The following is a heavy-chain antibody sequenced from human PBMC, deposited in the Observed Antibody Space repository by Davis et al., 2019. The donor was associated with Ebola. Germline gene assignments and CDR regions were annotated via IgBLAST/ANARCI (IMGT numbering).Heavy chain of an antibody. D-gene: IGHD3-22*01. CDR1: GGSISGSSYY. V-gene: IGHV4-39*07. CDR2: IHYSGSS. Sequence: PSETLSLTCTVSGGSISGSSYYWGWIRQPPGKGLEWIGSIHYSGSSYYSPSLKSRVTISGDTSKKQFSLRLSSVTAADTAVYYCAREVRARRAFDSSGYSPFDYWGQGILVTVSS. J-gene: IGHJ4*02. CDR3: AREVRARRAFDSSGYSPFDY.